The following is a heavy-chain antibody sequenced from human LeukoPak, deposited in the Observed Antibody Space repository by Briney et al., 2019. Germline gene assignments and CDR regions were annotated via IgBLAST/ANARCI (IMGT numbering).Heavy chain of an antibody. CDR1: GGTFSSYA. CDR2: IIPILGIA. CDR3: ARLLDYGGTRFDY. V-gene: IGHV1-69*04. Sequence: SVKVSCKASGGTFSSYAISWVRQAPGQGLEWMGRIIPILGIANYAQKFQGRVTITADKSTSTAYMELSSLRSEDSDVYYCARLLDYGGTRFDYWGQGTLVTVSS. D-gene: IGHD4-23*01. J-gene: IGHJ4*02.